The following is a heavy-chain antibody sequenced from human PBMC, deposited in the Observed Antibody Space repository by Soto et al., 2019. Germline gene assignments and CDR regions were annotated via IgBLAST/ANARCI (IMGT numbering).Heavy chain of an antibody. V-gene: IGHV1-69*01. J-gene: IGHJ4*02. CDR1: APPLTRPA. D-gene: IGHD2-8*01. Sequence: QVQLVQSGAEVKKPGSSVKVSCTPPAPPLTRPALSWPPQAPGQGPEWMGGIIPIFGTANYAQKFQGRVTITADESTSTAYMELSSLRSEDTAVYYCASGSGVPGYWGQGTLVTVSS. CDR3: ASGSGVPGY. CDR2: IIPIFGTA.